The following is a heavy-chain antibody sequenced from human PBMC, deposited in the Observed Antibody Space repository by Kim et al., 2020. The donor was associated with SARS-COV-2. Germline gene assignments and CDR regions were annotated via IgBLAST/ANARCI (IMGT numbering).Heavy chain of an antibody. D-gene: IGHD3-22*01. Sequence: SETLSLICTLSSGSISSSSYYWVWIRQPPGNGLEFIGKIHYLGSTDYNPSLKSRVTISIDTSKKYFSLKLTSVTAADTAVYFCARHTSAYSTLDYWGQGALVTVSS. V-gene: IGHV4-39*01. CDR2: IHYLGST. CDR3: ARHTSAYSTLDY. J-gene: IGHJ4*02. CDR1: SGSISSSSYY.